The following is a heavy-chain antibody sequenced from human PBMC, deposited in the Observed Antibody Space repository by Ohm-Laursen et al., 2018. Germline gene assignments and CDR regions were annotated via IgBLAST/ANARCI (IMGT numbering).Heavy chain of an antibody. CDR2: INHSGST. D-gene: IGHD3-22*01. CDR1: GGSFSGYY. J-gene: IGHJ3*02. CDR3: ARMTYYYDSSGSDAFDI. V-gene: IGHV4-34*01. Sequence: GTLSLTCAVYGGSFSGYYWSWIRQPPGKGLEWIGEINHSGSTNYNPSLKSRVTISVDTSKNQFSLRLSSVTAADTAVYYCARMTYYYDSSGSDAFDIWGQGTMVTVSS.